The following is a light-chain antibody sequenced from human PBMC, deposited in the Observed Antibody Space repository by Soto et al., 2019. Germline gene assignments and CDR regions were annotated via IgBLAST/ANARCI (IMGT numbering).Light chain of an antibody. J-gene: IGKJ2*01. Sequence: EIVMTQSPPSLTVTPGEPASISCRSSQRLLHSNGNIFLDWYLQKPGQSPQLLIYLGSNRASGVPDRVTGSEAGTDFTLKSSRVEAEDVGVYYCMQALQTPYTFGQGTKLEIK. CDR3: MQALQTPYT. CDR1: QRLLHSNGNIF. CDR2: LGS. V-gene: IGKV2-28*01.